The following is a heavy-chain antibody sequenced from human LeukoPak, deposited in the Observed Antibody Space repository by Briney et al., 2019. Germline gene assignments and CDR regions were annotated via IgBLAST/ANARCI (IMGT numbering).Heavy chain of an antibody. D-gene: IGHD3-22*01. V-gene: IGHV4-30-2*01. CDR2: IYHSGST. J-gene: IGHJ4*02. CDR1: GGSISSGGYS. CDR3: ASYDSSGYYFDY. Sequence: SQTLSLTCAVSGGSISSGGYSGSWIRQPPGKGLEWIGYIYHSGSTYYIPSLKSRVTISVDRSKNQFSLKLSSVTAADTAVYYCASYDSSGYYFDYWGQGTLVTVSS.